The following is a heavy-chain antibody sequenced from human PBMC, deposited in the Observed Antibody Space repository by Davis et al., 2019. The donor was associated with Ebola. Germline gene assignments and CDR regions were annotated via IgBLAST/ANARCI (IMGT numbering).Heavy chain of an antibody. CDR2: IKQDGSEK. D-gene: IGHD1-26*01. CDR3: AKDLVGATDY. CDR1: GFTFSSYW. J-gene: IGHJ4*02. Sequence: GESLKISCAASGFTFSSYWMSWVRQAPGKGLEWVANIKQDGSEKYYVDSAKGRFTISRDNAKNSLYLQMNSLRAEDTAVYYCAKDLVGATDYWGQGTLVTVSS. V-gene: IGHV3-7*01.